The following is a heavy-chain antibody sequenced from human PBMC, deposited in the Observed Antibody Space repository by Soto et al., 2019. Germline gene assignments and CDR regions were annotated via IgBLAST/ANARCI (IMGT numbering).Heavy chain of an antibody. CDR2: INPNDGGT. Sequence: SXKFSCKACGYTFTAYYMHWVRHARGQGLEWMGWINPNDGGTNYAQKFQGRVTMTRDTSISTTYMELSRLRSDDTAVYYCAGAVPVASHYGMDVWGQGTTVTVSS. CDR3: AGAVPVASHYGMDV. D-gene: IGHD2-2*01. CDR1: GYTFTAYY. J-gene: IGHJ6*02. V-gene: IGHV1-2*02.